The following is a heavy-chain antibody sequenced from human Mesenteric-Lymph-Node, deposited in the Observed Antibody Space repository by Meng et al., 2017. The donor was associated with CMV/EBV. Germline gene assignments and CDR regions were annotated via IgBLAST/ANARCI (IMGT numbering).Heavy chain of an antibody. CDR3: ATGSGDYGA. CDR2: IRWSGGTT. CDR1: GFTFDDYG. Sequence: GGSLRLSCVASGFTFDDYGMGWIRQVPGKGLEWVAGIRWSGGTTGHAESVRGRFTISRDNAKNSMYLQMNSLRAEDTAVYYCATGSGDYGAWGQGTLVTVSS. V-gene: IGHV3-20*04. D-gene: IGHD3-10*01. J-gene: IGHJ5*02.